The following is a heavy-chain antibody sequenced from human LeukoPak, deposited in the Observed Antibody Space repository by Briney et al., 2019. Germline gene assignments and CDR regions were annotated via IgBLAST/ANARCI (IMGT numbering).Heavy chain of an antibody. CDR3: ARGYYDSSGLYFDL. D-gene: IGHD3-22*01. J-gene: IGHJ2*01. Sequence: PSETLSLTCTVSGGSISSYYWSWIRQPPGKGLEWIGYIYYSGSTNYNPSLKSRVTISVDTSKNQFSLKLSSVTAADTAVYYCARGYYDSSGLYFDLWGRGTLVTVSS. V-gene: IGHV4-59*01. CDR2: IYYSGST. CDR1: GGSISSYY.